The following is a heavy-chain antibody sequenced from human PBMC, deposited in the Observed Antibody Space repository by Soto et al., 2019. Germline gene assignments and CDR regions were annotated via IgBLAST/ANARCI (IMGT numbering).Heavy chain of an antibody. CDR1: GFSFSDYF. D-gene: IGHD1-26*01. CDR2: INPRGDIT. J-gene: IGHJ3*01. Sequence: ASVKVSCKASGFSFSDYFMHWVRQAPGQGLEWMGIINPRGDITNYAQKFQGRVSITRDTSTSTVYMALSSLRYEDTAVYYCEKLMIGVGATSAFDLWGQGTMVTVSS. V-gene: IGHV1-46*01. CDR3: EKLMIGVGATSAFDL.